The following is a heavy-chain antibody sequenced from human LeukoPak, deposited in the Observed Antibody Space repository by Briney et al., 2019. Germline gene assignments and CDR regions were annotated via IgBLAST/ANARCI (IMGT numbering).Heavy chain of an antibody. Sequence: SETPSLTCAVYGGSFSGYYWSWIRQPPGKGLEWIGEINHSGSTNYNPSLKSRVTISVDTSKNQFSLKLSSVTAADTAVYYCARHNRITIFGVVMRANYYYYMDVWGKGTTVTVSS. V-gene: IGHV4-34*01. CDR1: GGSFSGYY. D-gene: IGHD3-3*01. J-gene: IGHJ6*03. CDR2: INHSGST. CDR3: ARHNRITIFGVVMRANYYYYMDV.